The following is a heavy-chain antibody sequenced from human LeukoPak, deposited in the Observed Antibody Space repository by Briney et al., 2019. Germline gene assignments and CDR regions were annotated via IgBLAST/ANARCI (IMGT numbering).Heavy chain of an antibody. CDR1: GFTFSSSW. D-gene: IGHD6-6*01. CDR3: ARPLYSSSTHDAFDI. V-gene: IGHV3-7*01. J-gene: IGHJ3*02. Sequence: PGGSLRLSCAASGFTFSSSWMSWVRQAPGKGLEWVANIKQDGREKYYVDSVKGRFTISRDNAKNSLYLQMNSLRAEDAAVYYCARPLYSSSTHDAFDIWGQGTMVTVSS. CDR2: IKQDGREK.